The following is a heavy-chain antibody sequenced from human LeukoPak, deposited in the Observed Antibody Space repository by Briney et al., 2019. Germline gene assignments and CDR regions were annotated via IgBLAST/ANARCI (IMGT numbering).Heavy chain of an antibody. CDR1: GFTFSSYA. CDR3: ARDPNYYDSSGYYYVHEEAGYYMDV. Sequence: GGSLRLSCAASGFTFSSYAMNWVRQAPGKGLEWVAIISYDGRNQHYADSVKGRFTIARDDSENTLYLQMNSLRAEDTAVYYCARDPNYYDSSGYYYVHEEAGYYMDVWGKGTTVTVSS. V-gene: IGHV3-30*04. CDR2: ISYDGRNQ. D-gene: IGHD3-22*01. J-gene: IGHJ6*03.